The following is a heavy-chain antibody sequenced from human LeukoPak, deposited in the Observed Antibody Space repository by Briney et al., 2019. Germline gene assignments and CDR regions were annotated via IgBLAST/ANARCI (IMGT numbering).Heavy chain of an antibody. CDR3: AREIPTYGSGMSY. D-gene: IGHD3-10*01. V-gene: IGHV4-39*07. CDR2: IYYSGST. J-gene: IGHJ4*02. Sequence: SETLPLTCTVSGGSISSSSYYWGWIRQPPGKGLEWIGSIYYSGSTYYNPSLKSRVTMSVDTSNNQFSLKLTSVTAADTAVYYCAREIPTYGSGMSYWGQGTLVTVSS. CDR1: GGSISSSSYY.